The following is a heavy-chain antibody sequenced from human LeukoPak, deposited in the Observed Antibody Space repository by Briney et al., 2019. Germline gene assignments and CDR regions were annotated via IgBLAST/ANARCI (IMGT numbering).Heavy chain of an antibody. V-gene: IGHV1-18*01. Sequence: ASVKVSCKASGYTFTSYGISWVRQAPGQGLEWIGWISAYNGNTNYAQKLQGRVTMTTDTSTSTAYMELRSLRSDDTAVYYCARDDDNYDYVWGSYYPPGEWGQGTLVTVSS. D-gene: IGHD3-16*01. J-gene: IGHJ4*02. CDR2: ISAYNGNT. CDR1: GYTFTSYG. CDR3: ARDDDNYDYVWGSYYPPGE.